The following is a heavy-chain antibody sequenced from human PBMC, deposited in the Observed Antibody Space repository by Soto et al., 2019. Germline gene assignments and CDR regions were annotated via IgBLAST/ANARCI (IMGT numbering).Heavy chain of an antibody. CDR1: RYNFNTFD. CDR3: AGGNFRY. V-gene: IGHV1-8*01. CDR2: INPNSGNT. J-gene: IGHJ4*02. Sequence: GGSAECSCKACRYNFNTFDIYWVRQATGHGLEWMGCINPNSGNTGYAQELRGRVTMTRNTSNNTADMELTSLTSADTGVDYCAGGNFRYWGQGTLVTRLL.